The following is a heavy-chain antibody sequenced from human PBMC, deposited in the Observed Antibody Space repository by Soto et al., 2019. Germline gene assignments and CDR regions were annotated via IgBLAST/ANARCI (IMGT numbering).Heavy chain of an antibody. CDR1: GFTFSSYG. V-gene: IGHV3-30*18. J-gene: IGHJ6*02. CDR2: ISYDGSNK. D-gene: IGHD3-3*01. Sequence: GGSLRLSCAASGFTFSSYGMHWVRQAPGKGLEWVAVISYDGSNKYYADSGKGRFTISRENSKNTLYLQMNSLGAEDKAVYYCANDRNEGVFWSGYYPTPFSSFYYYYGMDVWGQGTTVTVSS. CDR3: ANDRNEGVFWSGYYPTPFSSFYYYYGMDV.